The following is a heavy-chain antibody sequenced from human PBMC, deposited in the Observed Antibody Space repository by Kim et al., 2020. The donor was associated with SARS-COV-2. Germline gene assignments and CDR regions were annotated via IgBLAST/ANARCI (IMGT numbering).Heavy chain of an antibody. CDR1: GASISRGAYY. J-gene: IGHJ4*02. CDR3: ARDMGLNYFDY. Sequence: SETLSLTCTVSGASISRGAYYWSWIRQHPGKGLEWIGYIYYSVGTYYSPSLKGRITISGDTSKNHFSLRLSSVTAADTAVYYCARDMGLNYFDYWGQGTL. CDR2: IYYSVGT. D-gene: IGHD3-10*01. V-gene: IGHV4-31*03.